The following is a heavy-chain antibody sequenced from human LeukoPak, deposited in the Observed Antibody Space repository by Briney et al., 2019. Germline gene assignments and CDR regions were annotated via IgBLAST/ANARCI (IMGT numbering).Heavy chain of an antibody. D-gene: IGHD4-17*01. V-gene: IGHV3-33*06. CDR1: GFTFGFHG. J-gene: IGHJ3*02. CDR3: AKERTVTTGTYDAFDI. Sequence: GGSLRLSCAASGFTFGFHGMHWVRQAPGKGLEWVAVIWYDGSDKYYADSVKGRFTISRDNSKSTLHLQMNSLRAEDTAVYYCAKERTVTTGTYDAFDIWGQGTMVTVSS. CDR2: IWYDGSDK.